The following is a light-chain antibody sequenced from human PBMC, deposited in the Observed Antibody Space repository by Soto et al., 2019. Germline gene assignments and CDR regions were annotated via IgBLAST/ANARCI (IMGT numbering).Light chain of an antibody. CDR2: YDD. Sequence: QSVVTQPTSVSGAPRQRVTISCSGGSSNIGSNAVNWHQQFPGKAPKLLIYYDDLLPSGVSDRFSGSKSGTSASLAISGLQSDDEADYYCAAWDDRLNGVVFGGGTKLTVL. CDR3: AAWDDRLNGVV. V-gene: IGLV1-36*01. J-gene: IGLJ3*02. CDR1: SSNIGSNA.